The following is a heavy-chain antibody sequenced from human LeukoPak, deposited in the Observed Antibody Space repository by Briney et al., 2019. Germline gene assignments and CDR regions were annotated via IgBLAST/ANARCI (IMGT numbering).Heavy chain of an antibody. J-gene: IGHJ6*02. CDR2: IYPGDSDT. CDR1: GYSFTSYW. CDR3: ARRGAYSGYVHGMDV. D-gene: IGHD5-12*01. Sequence: GESLKISFKGSGYSFTSYWIGWVRQMPGKGLEWMGIIYPGDSDTRYSPSFQGQVTISADKSISTAYLQWSSLKASDTAMYYCARRGAYSGYVHGMDVWGQGTTVTVSS. V-gene: IGHV5-51*01.